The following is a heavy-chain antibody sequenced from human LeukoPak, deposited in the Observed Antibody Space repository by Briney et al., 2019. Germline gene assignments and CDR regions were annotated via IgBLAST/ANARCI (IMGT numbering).Heavy chain of an antibody. D-gene: IGHD3-9*01. J-gene: IGHJ4*02. CDR1: GYTFTSYD. CDR2: MNPNSGNT. V-gene: IGHV1-8*01. CDR3: ARAPLRDILTGYSYFDY. Sequence: ASVKVSCKASGYTFTSYDINWVRQATGQGLEWMGWMNPNSGNTGYAQKFQGRVTITADKSTSTAYMELSSLRSEDTAVYYCARAPLRDILTGYSYFDYWGQGTLVTVSS.